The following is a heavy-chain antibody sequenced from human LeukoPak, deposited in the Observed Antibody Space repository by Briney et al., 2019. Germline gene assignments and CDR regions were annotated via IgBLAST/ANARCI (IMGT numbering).Heavy chain of an antibody. V-gene: IGHV3-53*01. Sequence: PGGSLRLSCAASGFTFSSYWMHWVRQAPGKGLVWVSVIYSGGSTYYADSVKGRFTISRDNSKNTLYVQMNSLRAEDTAVYYCARSTSGHNWFDPWGQGTLVTVSS. J-gene: IGHJ5*02. CDR1: GFTFSSYW. CDR3: ARSTSGHNWFDP. D-gene: IGHD6-25*01. CDR2: IYSGGST.